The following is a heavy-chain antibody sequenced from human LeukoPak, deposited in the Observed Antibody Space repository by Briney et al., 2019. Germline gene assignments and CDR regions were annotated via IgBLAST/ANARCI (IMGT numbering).Heavy chain of an antibody. J-gene: IGHJ4*02. V-gene: IGHV4-34*01. Sequence: PSETLSLTCAVYGGSFSGYYWSWIRQPPGKGLEWIGEINHSGSTNYNPSLKSRVTISVDTSKNQFSLKLSSVTAADTAVYYCARGRRYCSSTSCYTGNFDYWGQGTLVTVSS. CDR1: GGSFSGYY. D-gene: IGHD2-2*02. CDR2: INHSGST. CDR3: ARGRRYCSSTSCYTGNFDY.